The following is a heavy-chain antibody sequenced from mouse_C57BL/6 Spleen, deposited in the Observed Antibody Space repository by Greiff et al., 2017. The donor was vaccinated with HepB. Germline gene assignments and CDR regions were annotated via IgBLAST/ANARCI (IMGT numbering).Heavy chain of an antibody. J-gene: IGHJ3*01. CDR2: ISYDGSN. V-gene: IGHV3-6*01. CDR1: GYSITSGYY. Sequence: EVKLVESGPGLVKPSQSLSLTCSVTGYSITSGYYWNWIRQFPGNKLEWMGYISYDGSNNYNPSLKNRIAITRDTSKNQFFLKLNSVTTEDTATYYCASYYDCWGSFAYWGQGTLVTVSA. D-gene: IGHD2-4*01. CDR3: ASYYDCWGSFAY.